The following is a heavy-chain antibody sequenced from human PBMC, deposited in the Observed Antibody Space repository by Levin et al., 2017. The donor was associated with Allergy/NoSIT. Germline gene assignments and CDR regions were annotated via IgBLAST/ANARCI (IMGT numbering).Heavy chain of an antibody. CDR2: ISRSGYTI. Sequence: GGSLRLSCAASGFTFSDHYMSWIRQAPGKGLEWISYISRSGYTIFYADSVKGRFTISRDNAKNSLYLQMSSLRAEDTAFYYCARDQGYDSTDAADIWGQGTLVTVSS. V-gene: IGHV3-11*01. J-gene: IGHJ3*02. CDR3: ARDQGYDSTDAADI. D-gene: IGHD3-9*01. CDR1: GFTFSDHY.